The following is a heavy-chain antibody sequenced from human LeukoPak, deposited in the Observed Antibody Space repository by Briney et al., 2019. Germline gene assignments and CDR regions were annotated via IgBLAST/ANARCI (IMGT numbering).Heavy chain of an antibody. J-gene: IGHJ4*02. D-gene: IGHD1-14*01. V-gene: IGHV3-23*01. CDR3: ANRRNYASDY. CDR2: LSNSGGTT. Sequence: GGPLTLPCSASGYTLSSYDMSWPREAPGKALEGCSTLSNSGGTTYYADSVKGRFTISRDNSKNALYLQMNSLRDEDTAIYYCANRRNYASDYWGQGTLVTVSS. CDR1: GYTLSSYD.